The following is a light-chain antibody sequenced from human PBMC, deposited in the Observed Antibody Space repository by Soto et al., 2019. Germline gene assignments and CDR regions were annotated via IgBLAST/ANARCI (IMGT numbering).Light chain of an antibody. V-gene: IGKV3-20*01. Sequence: EIVLTQSPDTLSLSPGERATLSCRASQSVRNNYLAWYQQKPGQAPRFLIYDASSRATGIPDRFSGSGSGTAVTLTISRVEPEDFAVYYCQQYGRSPLTFGGGTKVEIK. J-gene: IGKJ4*01. CDR3: QQYGRSPLT. CDR2: DAS. CDR1: QSVRNNY.